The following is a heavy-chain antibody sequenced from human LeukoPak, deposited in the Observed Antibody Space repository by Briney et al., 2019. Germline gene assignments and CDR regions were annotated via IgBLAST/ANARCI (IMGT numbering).Heavy chain of an antibody. D-gene: IGHD6-25*01. Sequence: AASVKVSCKASGGTFSSYAISWVRQAPGQGLEWMGGIIPIFGTANYAQKLQGRVTMTTDTSTSTAYIELRSLRSDDRAVYYCARAISLTTEPEAIDYWGKGTLVTVSS. CDR1: GGTFSSYA. V-gene: IGHV1-69*05. J-gene: IGHJ4*02. CDR2: IIPIFGTA. CDR3: ARAISLTTEPEAIDY.